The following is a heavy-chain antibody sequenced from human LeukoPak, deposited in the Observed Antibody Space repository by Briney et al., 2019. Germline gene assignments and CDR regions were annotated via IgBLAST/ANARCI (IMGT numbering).Heavy chain of an antibody. D-gene: IGHD3-10*01. CDR2: IYPGDSDT. V-gene: IGHV5-51*01. J-gene: IGHJ4*02. CDR1: GYSFTSYW. Sequence: GESLKISCKGSGYSFTSYWIGWVRQMPGKGLEWMGIIYPGDSDTRYSPSFQGQVTISADKSISTAYLQWSSLKASETAMYYCARGPIGLLWFGELSFDYWGQGTLVTVSS. CDR3: ARGPIGLLWFGELSFDY.